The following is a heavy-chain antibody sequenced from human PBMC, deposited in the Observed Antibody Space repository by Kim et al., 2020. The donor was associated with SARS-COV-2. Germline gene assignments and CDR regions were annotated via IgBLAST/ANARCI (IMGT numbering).Heavy chain of an antibody. CDR1: GFTFSTYN. V-gene: IGHV3-30-3*01. Sequence: GGSLRLSCEASGFTFSTYNMHWVRQAPGKGLEWVAVVLSDGSDKYYADSVKGRFTISRDNSKNTVYLEMNSLRPEDTAMYYCAREEHNGSSGKDYWGQGTLVTVYS. CDR2: VLSDGSDK. J-gene: IGHJ4*02. CDR3: AREEHNGSSGKDY. D-gene: IGHD3-10*01.